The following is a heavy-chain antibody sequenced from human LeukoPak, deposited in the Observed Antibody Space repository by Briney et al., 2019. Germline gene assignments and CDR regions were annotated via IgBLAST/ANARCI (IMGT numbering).Heavy chain of an antibody. J-gene: IGHJ4*02. D-gene: IGHD2-2*01. V-gene: IGHV3-11*04. Sequence: PGGSLRLSCAGSGLTFSDYYMSWIRQAPGKGLEWVSYISSSDSTIYYADSVKGRFTISRDNAKNSLYLQMNSLRVEDTAVYYCARVDCSSSSCYELDYWGQGTLVTVSS. CDR3: ARVDCSSSSCYELDY. CDR1: GLTFSDYY. CDR2: ISSSDSTI.